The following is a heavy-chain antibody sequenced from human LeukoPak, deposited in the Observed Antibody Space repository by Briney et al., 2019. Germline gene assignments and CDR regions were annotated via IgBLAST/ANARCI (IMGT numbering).Heavy chain of an antibody. D-gene: IGHD3-16*01. J-gene: IGHJ4*02. CDR3: ARSNNGGWGYCDY. CDR2: IWYDGSNK. CDR1: GFSFSNYG. V-gene: IGHV3-33*01. Sequence: GGSLRLSCAASGFSFSNYGMHWVRQAPGKGLEWVAVIWYDGSNKYYADSVKGRFTISRDNSKNTLYVQMSSLRAEDSAVYYCARSNNGGWGYCDYWGQGSLVTVSS.